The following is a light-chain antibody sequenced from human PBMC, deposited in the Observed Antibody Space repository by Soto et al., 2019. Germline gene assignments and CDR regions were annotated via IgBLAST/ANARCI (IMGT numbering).Light chain of an antibody. CDR2: GAS. J-gene: IGKJ4*01. CDR3: QRYNNWPLT. CDR1: QSVSSN. V-gene: IGKV3D-15*01. Sequence: EIVMTQSPATLSVSPGERATLSCRASQSVSSNVAWYQQKPGQVPRLFIYGASRRATGIPDRFSGSGSGTEFTLTINSLQSEDFAVYYCQRYNNWPLTFGGGTKVDIK.